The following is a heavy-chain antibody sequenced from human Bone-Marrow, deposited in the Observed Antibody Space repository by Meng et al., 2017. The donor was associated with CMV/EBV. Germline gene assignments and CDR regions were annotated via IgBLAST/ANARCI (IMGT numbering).Heavy chain of an antibody. J-gene: IGHJ4*02. CDR1: GFTFSRYT. V-gene: IGHV3-23*01. D-gene: IGHD6-13*01. Sequence: GESPKISCQASGFTFSRYTINWVRQAPGKGLEWVSAITASCGSTYHADSVKDRFTISRDNSKNTLYLQMNSLRAEDTAVYYCAKAFSSRWYRENYDYWGQGALVTVSS. CDR2: ITASCGST. CDR3: AKAFSSRWYRENYDY.